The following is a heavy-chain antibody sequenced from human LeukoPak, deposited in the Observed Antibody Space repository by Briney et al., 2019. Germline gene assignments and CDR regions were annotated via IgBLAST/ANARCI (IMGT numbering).Heavy chain of an antibody. Sequence: GGSLRPSCAASGFTFSSYSMNWVRQAPGKGLEWVSSISSSSSYIYYADSVKGRFTISRDNAKNSLYLQMNSLRAEDTAVYYCARDLEAYYYDSSGYPAFDIWGQGTMVTVSS. CDR3: ARDLEAYYYDSSGYPAFDI. V-gene: IGHV3-21*01. CDR1: GFTFSSYS. CDR2: ISSSSSYI. D-gene: IGHD3-22*01. J-gene: IGHJ3*02.